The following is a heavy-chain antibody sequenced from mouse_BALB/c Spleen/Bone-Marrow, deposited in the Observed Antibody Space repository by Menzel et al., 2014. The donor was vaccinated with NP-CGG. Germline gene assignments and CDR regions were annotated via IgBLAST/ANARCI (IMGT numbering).Heavy chain of an antibody. Sequence: EVQRVESGGGLVQPGGFLRLSCATSGFTFTDHYMSWVRPPPGKALEWLGFIRNKANGYTTEYSASVKGRFTISRDNSQSVVYLQMNTLRAEDSATYYCARDYLYYFDYWGQGATLTVSS. CDR2: IRNKANGYTT. V-gene: IGHV7-3*02. J-gene: IGHJ2*01. CDR3: ARDYLYYFDY. D-gene: IGHD2-1*01. CDR1: GFTFTDHY.